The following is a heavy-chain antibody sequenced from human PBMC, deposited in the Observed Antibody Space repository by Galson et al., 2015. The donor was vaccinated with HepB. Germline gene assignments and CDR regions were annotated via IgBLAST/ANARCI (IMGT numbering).Heavy chain of an antibody. J-gene: IGHJ4*02. CDR3: ARADYYDSSARDGYYFDY. D-gene: IGHD3-22*01. V-gene: IGHV4-31*03. CDR1: GGSISSGGYY. CDR2: IYYSGST. Sequence: TLSLTCPVSGGSISSGGYYWSWIRQHPGKGLEWIGYIYYSGSTYYNPSLKSRVTISVDTSKNQFSLKLSSVTAADTAVYYCARADYYDSSARDGYYFDYWGQGTLVTVSS.